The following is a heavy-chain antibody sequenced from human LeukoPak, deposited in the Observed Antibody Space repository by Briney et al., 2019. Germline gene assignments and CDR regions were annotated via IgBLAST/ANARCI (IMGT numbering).Heavy chain of an antibody. CDR3: ARPGYSYGYRNYYYYMDV. D-gene: IGHD5-18*01. CDR2: IYYSGST. Sequence: SETLSLTCTVSGGSISSSSYYWGWIRQPPGKGLEWIGSIYYSGSTYYNPSLKSRVTISVDTSKNQFSLKLSSVTAADTAVYYCARPGYSYGYRNYYYYMDVWGKGTTVTTSS. V-gene: IGHV4-39*01. J-gene: IGHJ6*03. CDR1: GGSISSSSYY.